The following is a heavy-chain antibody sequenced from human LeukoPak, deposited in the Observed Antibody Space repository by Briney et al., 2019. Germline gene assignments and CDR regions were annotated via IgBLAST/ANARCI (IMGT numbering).Heavy chain of an antibody. CDR2: IDPSDSYT. CDR1: GYSFTSYW. Sequence: GESLKISCKGSGYSFTSYWISWVRQMSRRGLEWMGRIDPSDSYTNYSPSLQGHVTISADKSISTAYLQWSSLKASGTAMYYCARHVEYYYGMDVWGQGTTVTVSS. J-gene: IGHJ6*02. CDR3: ARHVEYYYGMDV. V-gene: IGHV5-10-1*01. D-gene: IGHD2-21*01.